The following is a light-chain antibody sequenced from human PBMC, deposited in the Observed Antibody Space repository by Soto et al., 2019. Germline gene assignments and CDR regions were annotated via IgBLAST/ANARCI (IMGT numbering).Light chain of an antibody. Sequence: AIQFTHSPSSLSASVGDRVTITCRASQALNSALAWYQQKPGKAPKFLVYDASTLETGVPLRFSGSGSGTDFTLTISSLQTEDFATYYGQQFNSYPVTFGPGTKVDVK. J-gene: IGKJ3*01. CDR1: QALNSA. CDR3: QQFNSYPVT. CDR2: DAS. V-gene: IGKV1-13*02.